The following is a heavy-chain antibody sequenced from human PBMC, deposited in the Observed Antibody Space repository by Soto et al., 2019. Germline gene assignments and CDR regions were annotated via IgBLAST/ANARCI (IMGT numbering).Heavy chain of an antibody. D-gene: IGHD3-3*01. V-gene: IGHV4-39*01. CDR1: GGSISSTSYY. CDR2: MYYSGST. Sequence: SETLSLTYTVSGGSISSTSYYWGWIRQPPGKGLEWIGSMYYSGSTYHNPSLKSRVTISVDTSKNQFSLKLSAVTAADTAVYYCARQVQRNEFWSGYQYYTDVWGKGTTVTVSS. CDR3: ARQVQRNEFWSGYQYYTDV. J-gene: IGHJ6*03.